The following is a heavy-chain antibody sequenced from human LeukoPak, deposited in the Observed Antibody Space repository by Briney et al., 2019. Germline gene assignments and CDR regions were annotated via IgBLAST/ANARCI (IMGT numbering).Heavy chain of an antibody. D-gene: IGHD5-12*01. Sequence: GGSLRLSCAASGFTVSSNHMTWVRQAPGKGLEWVSVIYSGGSTYYADSVRGRFTISRDNSKNTLYLQMNSLRAEDTAVYYCAQGRRGYSGFHPWSFDYWGQGTLVTVSS. V-gene: IGHV3-53*01. CDR3: AQGRRGYSGFHPWSFDY. J-gene: IGHJ4*02. CDR1: GFTVSSNH. CDR2: IYSGGST.